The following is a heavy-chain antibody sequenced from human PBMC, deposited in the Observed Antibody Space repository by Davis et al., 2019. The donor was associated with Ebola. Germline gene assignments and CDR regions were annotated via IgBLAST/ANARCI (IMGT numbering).Heavy chain of an antibody. V-gene: IGHV3-21*01. D-gene: IGHD3-10*01. J-gene: IGHJ4*02. CDR1: GFTFSSYS. CDR2: ISSSSSYI. Sequence: GGSLRLSCAASGFTFSSYSMNWVRQAPGKGLEWVSSISSSSSYIYYADSVKGRFTISRDNAKNTLYLQMNSLRAEDTAVYYCARSLKSLWFGELLFAYWGQGTLVTVSS. CDR3: ARSLKSLWFGELLFAY.